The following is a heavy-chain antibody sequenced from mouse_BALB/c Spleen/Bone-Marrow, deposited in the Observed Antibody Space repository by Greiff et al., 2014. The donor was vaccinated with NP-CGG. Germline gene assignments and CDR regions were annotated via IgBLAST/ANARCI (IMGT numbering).Heavy chain of an antibody. Sequence: VQLQQSAAELARPGASVKMSCKTSGYTFTYYTMHWVKQRPGQGLEWIGYINPSSGYTDYNQKFKDKTTLTTDKSSSTAYLQLSSRTSEDSAVYYCVRENYDYDGDAMDYWGQGTSVTVSS. CDR3: VRENYDYDGDAMDY. J-gene: IGHJ4*01. CDR1: GYTFTYYT. V-gene: IGHV1-4*02. CDR2: INPSSGYT. D-gene: IGHD2-4*01.